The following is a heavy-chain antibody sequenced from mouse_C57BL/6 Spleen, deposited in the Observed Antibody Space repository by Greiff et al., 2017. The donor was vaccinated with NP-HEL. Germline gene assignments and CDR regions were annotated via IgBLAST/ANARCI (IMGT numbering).Heavy chain of an antibody. D-gene: IGHD1-1*01. CDR3: ARSHGSSYGYFDV. Sequence: DVQLVESGGGLVQPGGSLKLSCAASGFTFSDYGMAWVRQAPRKGPEWVAFISNLAYSIYYADTVTGRFTISRENAKNTLYLEMSSLRSEDTAMYYCARSHGSSYGYFDVWGTGTTVTVSS. J-gene: IGHJ1*03. V-gene: IGHV5-15*01. CDR2: ISNLAYSI. CDR1: GFTFSDYG.